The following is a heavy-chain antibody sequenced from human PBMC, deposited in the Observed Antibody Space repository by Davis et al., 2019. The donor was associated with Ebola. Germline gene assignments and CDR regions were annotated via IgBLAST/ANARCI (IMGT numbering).Heavy chain of an antibody. D-gene: IGHD6-19*01. Sequence: GGSLRLSCAASGFTFSSYWMSWVRQAPGKGLEWVANIKQDGSEKYYVDSVKGRFTISRDNAKNSLYLQMNSLRAEDTAVYYCARGRAVAALYYFDYWGQGTLVTVSS. J-gene: IGHJ4*02. CDR2: IKQDGSEK. V-gene: IGHV3-7*03. CDR3: ARGRAVAALYYFDY. CDR1: GFTFSSYW.